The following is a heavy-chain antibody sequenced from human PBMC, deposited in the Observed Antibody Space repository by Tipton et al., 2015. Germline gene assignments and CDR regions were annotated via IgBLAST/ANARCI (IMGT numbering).Heavy chain of an antibody. D-gene: IGHD6-6*01. CDR1: GYTFTNYD. CDR2: INGYNAKT. J-gene: IGHJ5*02. Sequence: QLVQSGAEVKKPGASVKVSCKASGYTFTNYDINWVRQATGQGLEWMGWINGYNAKTNYKQKFQGRVTMTTDTSTSTAYMELRSLRSDDTAVYYCAREYSGSSNWFDPWGQGTLVTVSS. V-gene: IGHV1-18*01. CDR3: AREYSGSSNWFDP.